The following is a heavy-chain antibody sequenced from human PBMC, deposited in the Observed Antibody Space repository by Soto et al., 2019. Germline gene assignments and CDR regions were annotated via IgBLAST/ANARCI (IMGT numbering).Heavy chain of an antibody. CDR2: TSYDGRDK. CDR1: GFTFRSYV. V-gene: IGHV3-30*19. D-gene: IGHD3-16*01. Sequence: QVQLVESGGGVVQPGTSLRVSCVGSGFTFRSYVIHWVRQATRKGLEWVALTSYDGRDKYYADSVRGRFTISRDNSRNTVDLQMDSLKLEDTALYNCARWGTRGGLDVWGQGTVVSVSS. J-gene: IGHJ1*01. CDR3: ARWGTRGGLDV.